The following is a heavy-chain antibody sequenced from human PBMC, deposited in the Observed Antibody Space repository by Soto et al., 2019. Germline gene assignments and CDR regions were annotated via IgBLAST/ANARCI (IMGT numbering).Heavy chain of an antibody. J-gene: IGHJ6*02. CDR3: AKIGRELRLDYYYGMEV. D-gene: IGHD1-26*01. CDR2: ISGSGGST. V-gene: IGHV3-23*01. CDR1: GFTFSSYA. Sequence: GGSLRLSCAASGFTFSSYAMSWVRQAPGKGLEWVSAISGSGGSTYYADSVKGRFTISRDNSKNTLYLQMNSLRAEDTAVYYCAKIGRELRLDYYYGMEVWGQGTTVTVSS.